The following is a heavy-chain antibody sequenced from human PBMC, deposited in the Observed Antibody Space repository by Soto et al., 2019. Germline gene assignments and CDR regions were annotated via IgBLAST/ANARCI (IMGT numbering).Heavy chain of an antibody. CDR2: IYYSGST. J-gene: IGHJ5*02. D-gene: IGHD6-6*01. CDR1: GGSISSYY. Sequence: SETLSLTCTVSGGSISSYYWSWIRQPPGKGLEWIGYIYYSGSTNYNPSLKSRVTISVDTSKNQFSLKLSSVTAADTAVYYCARARGVYSSSPPPDCFDPWGQGTLVTVSS. V-gene: IGHV4-59*01. CDR3: ARARGVYSSSPPPDCFDP.